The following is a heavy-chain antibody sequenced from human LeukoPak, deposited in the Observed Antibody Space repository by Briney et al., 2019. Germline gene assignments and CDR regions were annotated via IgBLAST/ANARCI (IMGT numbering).Heavy chain of an antibody. J-gene: IGHJ4*02. CDR3: TRDQTPYY. V-gene: IGHV3-49*04. CDR2: IRSKIYGGTP. Sequence: GGSLRLSCTASGFTFGDYAMTWVRQAPGKGLEWVGFIRSKIYGGTPEFAASVKGRFTISRDDSKGIAYLQMNGLKTEDTAVYYCTRDQTPYYWGQGTLVTVSS. CDR1: GFTFGDYA.